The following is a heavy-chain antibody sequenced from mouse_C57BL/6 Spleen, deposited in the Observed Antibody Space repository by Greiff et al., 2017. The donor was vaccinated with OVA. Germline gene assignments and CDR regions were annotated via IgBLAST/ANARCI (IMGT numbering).Heavy chain of an antibody. CDR1: GYTFTSYW. CDR2: IHPNSGST. Sequence: QVQLQQPGAELVKPGASVKLSCKASGYTFTSYWMHWVKQRPGQGLEWIGMIHPNSGSTNYNEKFKSKATLTVDKSSSTAYMQLSSLTSEDSAVYYGARGGYYGSSFYWYFDVWGTGTTVTVSS. D-gene: IGHD1-1*01. V-gene: IGHV1-64*01. CDR3: ARGGYYGSSFYWYFDV. J-gene: IGHJ1*03.